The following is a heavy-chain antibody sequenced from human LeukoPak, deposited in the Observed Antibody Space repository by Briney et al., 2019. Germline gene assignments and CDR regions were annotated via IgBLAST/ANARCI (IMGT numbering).Heavy chain of an antibody. D-gene: IGHD3-9*01. J-gene: IGHJ6*02. Sequence: ASVKVSCKVSGYTLTELSMHWVRQAPGKGLEWMGGFDPEDGGTIYAQKFQGRVTMTEDTSTDTAYMELSSLRSEDTAVYYCAKDRAFHWLLPEIYYYGMDVWGQGTTVTVSS. CDR1: GYTLTELS. V-gene: IGHV1-24*01. CDR2: FDPEDGGT. CDR3: AKDRAFHWLLPEIYYYGMDV.